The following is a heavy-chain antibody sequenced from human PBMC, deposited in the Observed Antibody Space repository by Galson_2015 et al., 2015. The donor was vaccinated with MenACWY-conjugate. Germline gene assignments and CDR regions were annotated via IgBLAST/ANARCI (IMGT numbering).Heavy chain of an antibody. CDR2: IDPSDSYT. J-gene: IGHJ4*02. V-gene: IGHV5-10-1*01. CDR3: ARFPRYFDWLFDY. D-gene: IGHD3-9*01. CDR1: GYSFTSYW. Sequence: QSGAEVKKPGESLRISCTGSGYSFTSYWISWVRQMPGKGLEWMGRIDPSDSYTNYSPSLQGHVTISADKSISTAYLQWSSLKASDTAMYYCARFPRYFDWLFDYWGQGTLVTVSS.